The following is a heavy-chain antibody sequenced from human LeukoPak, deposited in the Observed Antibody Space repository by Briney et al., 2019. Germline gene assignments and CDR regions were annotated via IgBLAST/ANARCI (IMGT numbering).Heavy chain of an antibody. J-gene: IGHJ4*02. D-gene: IGHD6-13*01. CDR1: GFTFSSYG. Sequence: PGGSLRLSCAASGFTFSSYGMHWVRQAPGKGLEWVAFIRYDGSNKYYADSVKGRFTISRDNSKNTLYLQMNSLRAEDTAVYYCAKSWQQLVRDDYFDYWGQGTLVTVSS. V-gene: IGHV3-30*02. CDR3: AKSWQQLVRDDYFDY. CDR2: IRYDGSNK.